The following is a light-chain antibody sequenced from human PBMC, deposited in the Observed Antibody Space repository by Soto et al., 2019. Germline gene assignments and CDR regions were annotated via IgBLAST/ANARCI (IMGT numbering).Light chain of an antibody. CDR2: DVS. V-gene: IGLV2-11*01. CDR1: SSDVGGYNY. J-gene: IGLJ2*01. CDR3: SSYAGSNSVV. Sequence: QSVLTQPRSVSGSPGQSVTISCTGTSSDVGGYNYVSWYQQHPGKAPKLMIYDVSTRPSGVPDRFSGSKSGNTASLTISGLQAEDEADYYCSSYAGSNSVVFGGGTKVTV.